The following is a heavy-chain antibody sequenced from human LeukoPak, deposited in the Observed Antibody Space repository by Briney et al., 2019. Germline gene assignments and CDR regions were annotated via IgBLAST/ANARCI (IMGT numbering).Heavy chain of an antibody. CDR2: ISAYNGNT. Sequence: GASVKVSCKASGGTFSSYAISWVRQAPGQGLEWMGWISAYNGNTNYAQKFQGRVTMTRDTSISTAYMELSRLRSDDTAVYYCASSSFWDNWFDPWGQGTLVTVSS. D-gene: IGHD3-16*01. CDR1: GGTFSSYA. J-gene: IGHJ5*02. V-gene: IGHV1-18*01. CDR3: ASSSFWDNWFDP.